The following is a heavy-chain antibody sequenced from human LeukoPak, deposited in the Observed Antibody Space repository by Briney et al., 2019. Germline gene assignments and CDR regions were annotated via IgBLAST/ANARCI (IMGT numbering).Heavy chain of an antibody. V-gene: IGHV4-39*07. Sequence: SETLSLTCTVSGGSISSSSYYWGWIRQPPGKGLEWIGSIYDSGSTYYNPSLKSRVTISVDTSKNQFSLKLSSVTAADTAVYYCAREVRYYDFWSGYYPTEDYYYMDVWGKGTTVTVSS. J-gene: IGHJ6*03. D-gene: IGHD3-3*01. CDR3: AREVRYYDFWSGYYPTEDYYYMDV. CDR2: IYDSGST. CDR1: GGSISSSSYY.